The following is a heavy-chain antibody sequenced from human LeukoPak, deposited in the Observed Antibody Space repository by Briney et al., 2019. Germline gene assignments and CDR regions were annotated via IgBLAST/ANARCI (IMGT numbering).Heavy chain of an antibody. J-gene: IGHJ4*02. CDR3: ARQTNGYGC. CDR1: GSIFTSYW. Sequence: GESLQISCQRSGSIFTSYWIGWGRQLPGKGLEWMGIIYPGDSDTRYSPSFQGQVTISADKSISTAYLQWSSLKASDTAMYYCARQTNGYGCWGQGTLVTVSS. D-gene: IGHD5-12*01. V-gene: IGHV5-51*01. CDR2: IYPGDSDT.